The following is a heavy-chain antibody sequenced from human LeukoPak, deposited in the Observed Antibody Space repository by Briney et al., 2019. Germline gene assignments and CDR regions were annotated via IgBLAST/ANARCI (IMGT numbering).Heavy chain of an antibody. CDR1: RFTFSSYG. D-gene: IGHD3/OR15-3a*01. Sequence: GSLRLSCAASRFTFSSYGMHWVRPAPGKGLQWVAFIRKDGRNEYYADSVKGRFTISRDNSKNTVYLQMNSLRPEDTAIYYCAKDGLLLNIYDHYYYYMDVWGKGTTVTVSS. CDR3: AKDGLLLNIYDHYYYYMDV. J-gene: IGHJ6*03. CDR2: IRKDGRNE. V-gene: IGHV3-30*02.